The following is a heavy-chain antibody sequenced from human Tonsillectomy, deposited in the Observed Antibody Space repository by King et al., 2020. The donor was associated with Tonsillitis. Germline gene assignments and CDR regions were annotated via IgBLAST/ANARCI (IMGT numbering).Heavy chain of an antibody. Sequence: DVQLVESGGGVVRPGGSLRLSCAASGFTFDEYGMSWVRQVPGKGLEWVSGINWNGGRTGYADSVKGRFTISRDNAKNSLYLQMNSLRAEATALYNCARVADSSSYSFPFDYWGQGTLVTVSS. CDR3: ARVADSSSYSFPFDY. D-gene: IGHD3-22*01. J-gene: IGHJ4*02. CDR2: INWNGGRT. CDR1: GFTFDEYG. V-gene: IGHV3-20*01.